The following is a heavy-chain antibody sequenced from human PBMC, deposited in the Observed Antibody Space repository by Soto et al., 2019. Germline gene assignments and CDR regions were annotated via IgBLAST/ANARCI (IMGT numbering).Heavy chain of an antibody. CDR2: ISYDGSNK. J-gene: IGHJ1*01. CDR1: GFTFSSYG. Sequence: GSLRLSCAASGFTFSSYGMHWVRQAPGKGLEWVAVISYDGSNKYYADSVKGRFTISRDNSKNTLYLQMNSLRAEDTAVYYCANSDYGDYVEYFQHWGQGTLVTVSS. V-gene: IGHV3-30*18. CDR3: ANSDYGDYVEYFQH. D-gene: IGHD4-17*01.